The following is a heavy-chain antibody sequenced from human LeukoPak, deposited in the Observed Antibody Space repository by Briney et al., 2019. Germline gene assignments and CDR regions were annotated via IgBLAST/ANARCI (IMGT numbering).Heavy chain of an antibody. Sequence: GRSLRLSCAASGFTFDDYAMHWVRQAPGKGLEWVSGISWNSGSIGYADSVKGRFTISRDNAKNSLYLQMNSLRAEDTALYYCAKASTTVTSSPFDYWGQGTLVTVYS. CDR3: AKASTTVTSSPFDY. CDR2: ISWNSGSI. D-gene: IGHD4-17*01. J-gene: IGHJ4*02. CDR1: GFTFDDYA. V-gene: IGHV3-9*01.